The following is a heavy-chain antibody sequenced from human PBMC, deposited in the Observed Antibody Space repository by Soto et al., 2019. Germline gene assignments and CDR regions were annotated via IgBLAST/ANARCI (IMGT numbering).Heavy chain of an antibody. CDR2: INSDGRST. Sequence: EVQLVESGGGLVKPGGSLRLSCAASGFTFRSYWMHWVRQAPGKGLVWVSWINSDGRSTSYADSVKGRFTISRDNAKNTLYLQMNSLRAEDTAVYYCASGGSSLNFDSWGQGTLVTVSS. D-gene: IGHD6-6*01. V-gene: IGHV3-74*01. CDR1: GFTFRSYW. J-gene: IGHJ4*02. CDR3: ASGGSSLNFDS.